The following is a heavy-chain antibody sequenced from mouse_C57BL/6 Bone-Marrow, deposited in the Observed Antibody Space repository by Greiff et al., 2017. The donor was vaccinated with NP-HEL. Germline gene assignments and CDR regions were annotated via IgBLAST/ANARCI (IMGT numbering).Heavy chain of an antibody. Sequence: QVQLQQSGAELARPGASVKLSCKASGYTFTSYGISWVKQRPGQGLEWIGEIYPRSGNTYYNEKFKGKATLTADTSSSTAYMAIRSSTSVDSAVYFCARWDGYYRWYFDVWGTGTTVTVSS. CDR3: ARWDGYYRWYFDV. J-gene: IGHJ1*03. D-gene: IGHD2-3*01. CDR1: GYTFTSYG. CDR2: IYPRSGNT. V-gene: IGHV1-81*01.